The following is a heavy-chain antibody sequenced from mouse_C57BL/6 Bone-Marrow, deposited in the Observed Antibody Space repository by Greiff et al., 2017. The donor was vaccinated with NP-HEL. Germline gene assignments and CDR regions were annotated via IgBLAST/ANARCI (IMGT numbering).Heavy chain of an antibody. CDR1: GYSFTDYY. CDR3: AFLSRVVDAWFAY. V-gene: IGHV1-39*01. J-gene: IGHJ3*01. D-gene: IGHD1-1*01. CDR2: INPNYGTT. Sequence: EVQLQQSGPDLVKPGASVKISCTASGYSFTDYYMNWVKQSTGKSLEWIGVINPNYGTTSYNQKFKGKATLTVDQSSSTAYMQLNSLTTEDAAVYYSAFLSRVVDAWFAYWGQGTLVTVSA.